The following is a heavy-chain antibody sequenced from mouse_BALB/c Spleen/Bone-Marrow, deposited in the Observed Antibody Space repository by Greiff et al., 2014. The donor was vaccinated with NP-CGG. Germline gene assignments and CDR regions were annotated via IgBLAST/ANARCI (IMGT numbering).Heavy chain of an antibody. D-gene: IGHD3-1*01. Sequence: EVKLMESGPELVKPGASVKVSCKASDYSFTDYNMYWVKQSHGKSLEWIGYIDPYNGGTSYNQKFKGKATLTVDKSSSTAFMHLNSLTSEDSAVYYCASYHSSGYAMDYWGQGTSVTVSS. CDR3: ASYHSSGYAMDY. V-gene: IGHV1S135*01. J-gene: IGHJ4*01. CDR2: IDPYNGGT. CDR1: DYSFTDYN.